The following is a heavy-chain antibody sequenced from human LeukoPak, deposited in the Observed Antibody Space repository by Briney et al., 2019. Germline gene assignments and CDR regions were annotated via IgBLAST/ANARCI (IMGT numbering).Heavy chain of an antibody. CDR3: ARDGSSWYGDYYYGMDV. Sequence: AGGSLRLSCAASGFTFSSYWMSWVRQAPGKGLEWVANIKQDGSEKYYVDSVKGRFTISRDNAKNSLYLQMNSLRAEDTDVYYCARDGSSWYGDYYYGMDVWGQGTTVTVSS. CDR1: GFTFSSYW. V-gene: IGHV3-7*01. J-gene: IGHJ6*02. CDR2: IKQDGSEK. D-gene: IGHD6-13*01.